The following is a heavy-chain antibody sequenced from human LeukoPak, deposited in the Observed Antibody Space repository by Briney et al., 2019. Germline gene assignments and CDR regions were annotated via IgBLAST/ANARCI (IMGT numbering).Heavy chain of an antibody. CDR1: GFTVSSYY. D-gene: IGHD2-2*01. CDR2: IYTGGAT. CDR3: AKDFIVPGRFDP. V-gene: IGHV3-53*01. J-gene: IGHJ5*02. Sequence: PGGSLRLSCAASGFTVSSYYMSWVRQAPGKGLEWVSLIYTGGATFYADSVKGRFTISRDNSKNTLYLQMNSLRAEDTAVYYCAKDFIVPGRFDPWGQGTLVTVSS.